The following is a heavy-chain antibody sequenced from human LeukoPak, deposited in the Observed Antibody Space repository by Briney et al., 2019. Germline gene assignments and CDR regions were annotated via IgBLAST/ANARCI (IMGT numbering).Heavy chain of an antibody. D-gene: IGHD3-10*01. CDR1: GGSISSGGYY. V-gene: IGHV4-31*03. Sequence: PSQTLSLTCTVSGGSISSGGYYWSWIRQHPGKGLEWIGYIYYSGSTYYNPSLKSRVTISVDTSKNQFSLKLSSVTAADTAVYHCARVSRIRGVILTAINWFDPWGQGTLVTVSS. CDR2: IYYSGST. J-gene: IGHJ5*02. CDR3: ARVSRIRGVILTAINWFDP.